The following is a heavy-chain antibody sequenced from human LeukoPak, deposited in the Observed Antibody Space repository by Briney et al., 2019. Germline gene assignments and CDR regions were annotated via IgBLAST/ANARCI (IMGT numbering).Heavy chain of an antibody. CDR2: ISADNGNT. CDR3: AREPYCGGDCYSPPLDY. CDR1: GYTFTSYG. Sequence: ASVKVSCKASGYTFTSYGISWVRQAPGQGLEWMGWISADNGNTKYAQKLQGRVTMTTDTSTSTVYMELRSLRSDDTAVYYCAREPYCGGDCYSPPLDYWGQGTLVTVSS. D-gene: IGHD2-21*02. V-gene: IGHV1-18*01. J-gene: IGHJ4*02.